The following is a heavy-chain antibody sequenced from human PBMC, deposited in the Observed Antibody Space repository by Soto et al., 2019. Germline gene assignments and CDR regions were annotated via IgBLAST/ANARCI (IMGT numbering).Heavy chain of an antibody. CDR1: GFTFSSYG. Sequence: QVQLVESGGDVVQPGRSLRLSCAASGFTFSSYGMHWVRQAPGKGLEWVAGISYDGSNKYYADYVKGRFTISRDNSKNTMYLEMNSLRAEDTAVYYCAKDTLGPGRAYGMDVWGQGTTVTSSS. V-gene: IGHV3-30*18. CDR3: AKDTLGPGRAYGMDV. CDR2: ISYDGSNK. J-gene: IGHJ6*02. D-gene: IGHD7-27*01.